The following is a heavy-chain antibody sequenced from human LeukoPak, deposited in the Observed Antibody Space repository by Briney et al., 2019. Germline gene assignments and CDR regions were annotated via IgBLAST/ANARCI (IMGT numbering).Heavy chain of an antibody. CDR1: GGSFSGYY. V-gene: IGHV4-34*01. D-gene: IGHD3-9*01. CDR3: ARGFYDILTGPDGGYFDY. J-gene: IGHJ4*02. CDR2: INHSGST. Sequence: SETLSLTCAVYGGSFSGYYWSWIRHPPGKGLEWIGEINHSGSTNYNPSLKSRVTISVDTSKNQFSLKLSSVTAADTAVYYCARGFYDILTGPDGGYFDYWGQGTLVTVSS.